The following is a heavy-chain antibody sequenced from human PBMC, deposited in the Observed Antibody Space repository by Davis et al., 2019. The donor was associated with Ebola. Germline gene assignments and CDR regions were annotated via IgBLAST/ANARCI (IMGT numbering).Heavy chain of an antibody. V-gene: IGHV4-39*01. CDR2: IYNTGST. CDR3: AQANYYDSRGYSWFDP. J-gene: IGHJ5*02. D-gene: IGHD3-22*01. Sequence: MPSETLSLTCTLSNGSISTYTSYWAWIRQPPGKRLEWIGNIYNTGSTHYNPSLESRVTMSVDTSKNLFSLKLTSVTAADTAVYYCAQANYYDSRGYSWFDPWGQGTLVTVSS. CDR1: NGSISTYTSY.